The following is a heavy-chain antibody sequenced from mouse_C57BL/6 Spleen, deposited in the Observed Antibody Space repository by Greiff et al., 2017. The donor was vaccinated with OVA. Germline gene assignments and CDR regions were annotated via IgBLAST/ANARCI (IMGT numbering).Heavy chain of an antibody. J-gene: IGHJ3*01. D-gene: IGHD1-1*01. CDR3: ARDYGSRRGFAY. CDR2: IDPSDSET. V-gene: IGHV1-52*01. Sequence: VQLQQPGAELVRPGSSVKLSCKASGYTFTSYWMHWVKQRPIQGLEWIGNIDPSDSETHYNQKFKDKATLTVDKSSSTAYMQLSSLTSEDAAVYYCARDYGSRRGFAYWGQGTLVTVSA. CDR1: GYTFTSYW.